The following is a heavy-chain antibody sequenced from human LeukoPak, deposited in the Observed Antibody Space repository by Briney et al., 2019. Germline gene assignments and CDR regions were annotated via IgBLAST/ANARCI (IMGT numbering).Heavy chain of an antibody. CDR1: GGSFTTYY. V-gene: IGHV4-4*07. J-gene: IGHJ4*02. D-gene: IGHD7-27*01. CDR3: ASRKLGNDY. Sequence: SETLSLTCTVSGGSFTTYYWSWIRQPAGRGLEWIGHIDSSGTTNYNPSLKSRVTISADTSQNQFSLKLSSVTAADTAVYYCASRKLGNDYWGQGTLVTVSS. CDR2: IDSSGTT.